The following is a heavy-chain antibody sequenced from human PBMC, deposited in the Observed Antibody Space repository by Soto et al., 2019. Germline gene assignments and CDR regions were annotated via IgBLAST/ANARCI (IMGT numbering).Heavy chain of an antibody. CDR3: AKVPVRYSGGSFINWFDP. V-gene: IGHV3-30*18. Sequence: QVQLVESGGGVVQPGRSLRLSCAASGFTFSSYGMHWVRQAPGKGLEWVAVISYDGSNKYYADSVKGRFTISRDNSKNTLYLQMNSLRAEDTAVYYCAKVPVRYSGGSFINWFDPWGQGTLVTVSS. CDR1: GFTFSSYG. CDR2: ISYDGSNK. D-gene: IGHD2-15*01. J-gene: IGHJ5*02.